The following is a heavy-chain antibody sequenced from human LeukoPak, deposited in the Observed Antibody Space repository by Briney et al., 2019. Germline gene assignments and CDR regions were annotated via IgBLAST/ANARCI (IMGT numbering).Heavy chain of an antibody. CDR1: GFTFSSYS. CDR3: ARLVVGATTLFDY. CDR2: ISSSSSYI. D-gene: IGHD1-26*01. V-gene: IGHV3-21*01. Sequence: SGGSLRLSCAASGFTFSSYSMNWVRQAPGKGLEWVSSISSSSSYIYYADSVKGRFTISRDNAKNSLYLQMNSLRAEDTAVYYCARLVVGATTLFDYWGQGTLVIVSS. J-gene: IGHJ4*02.